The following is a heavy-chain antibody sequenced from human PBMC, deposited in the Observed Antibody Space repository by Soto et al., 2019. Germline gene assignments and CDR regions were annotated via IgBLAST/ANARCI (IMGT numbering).Heavy chain of an antibody. V-gene: IGHV3-74*01. CDR2: IYNDGTYS. J-gene: IGHJ4*02. CDR1: AFTFRIYV. D-gene: IGHD6-13*01. CDR3: TRGPRPISTGTAAY. Sequence: GGSQILCWAISAFTFRIYVIHWVRQRPGKWLVLVSIIYNDGTYSDYADSVRGRFTISRDNVNDTLYLQMNNLRAEDSGLYYCTRGPRPISTGTAAYWGQGTKVTVSS.